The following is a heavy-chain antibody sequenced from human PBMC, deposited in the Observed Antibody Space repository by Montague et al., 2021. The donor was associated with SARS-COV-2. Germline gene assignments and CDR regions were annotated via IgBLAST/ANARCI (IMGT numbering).Heavy chain of an antibody. V-gene: IGHV3-53*01. CDR2: IYSGGST. Sequence: SLRLSCAASGFTVSSHYMSWVRQAPGKGLQWVSVIYSGGSTYSADSVKGRFTVTRDNSKNTLILQMNSLRAEDTAVYYCARGGGYYSYGMDVWGQGTTVTVSS. D-gene: IGHD2-15*01. CDR1: GFTVSSHY. J-gene: IGHJ6*02. CDR3: ARGGGYYSYGMDV.